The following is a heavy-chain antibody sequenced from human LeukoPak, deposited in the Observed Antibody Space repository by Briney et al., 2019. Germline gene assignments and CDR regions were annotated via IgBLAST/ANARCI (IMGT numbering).Heavy chain of an antibody. CDR3: ARHGYTASHYFLDF. V-gene: IGHV4-4*07. J-gene: IGHJ4*02. CDR1: SGSINSYY. Sequence: PSETPSLTCTVTSGSINSYYWGWVRQPAGRGLEWIGRIYTTGKTDYNPSLKRRLTMSVDTSKRQFSLNLTSVTAADTAIYFCARHGYTASHYFLDFWSQGKLVTVSS. D-gene: IGHD3-16*01. CDR2: IYTTGKT.